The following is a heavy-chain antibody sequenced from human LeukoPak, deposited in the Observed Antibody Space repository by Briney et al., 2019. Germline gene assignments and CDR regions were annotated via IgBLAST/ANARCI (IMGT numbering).Heavy chain of an antibody. CDR1: GGSISSYY. V-gene: IGHV4-59*01. J-gene: IGHJ3*02. Sequence: PSETLSLTCTVSGGSISSYYWSWIRQPPGKGLEWIGYIYYSGSTNYNPSLKSRVTISVDTSKNQFSLKLSSVTAADTAVYYCARVLHSEGGVGVAFDIWGQGTMVTVSS. CDR3: ARVLHSEGGVGVAFDI. D-gene: IGHD1-14*01. CDR2: IYYSGST.